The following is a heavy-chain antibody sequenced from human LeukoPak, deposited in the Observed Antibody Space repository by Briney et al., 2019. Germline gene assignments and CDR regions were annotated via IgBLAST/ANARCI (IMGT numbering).Heavy chain of an antibody. Sequence: PSQTLSLTCTVSGGSISSGGYYWSWIRQHPGKGPEWIGYIYYSGSTYYNPSLKSRVTISVDTSKNQFSLKLSSVTAADTAVYYCARRDGYNAPLHYWGQGTLVTVSS. D-gene: IGHD5-24*01. CDR2: IYYSGST. CDR1: GGSISSGGYY. J-gene: IGHJ4*02. V-gene: IGHV4-31*03. CDR3: ARRDGYNAPLHY.